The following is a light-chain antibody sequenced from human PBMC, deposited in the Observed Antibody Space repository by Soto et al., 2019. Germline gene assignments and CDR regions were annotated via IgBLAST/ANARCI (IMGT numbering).Light chain of an antibody. J-gene: IGKJ4*01. CDR1: QSVSSY. Sequence: EIVLTQSPATLSLSPGERATLSCRASQSVSSYLAWYQQKPGQAPRLLIYDASNRATGIPARFSGSGSGTDFTLTISSLEPEDFAVYYCQQRSTWLPFGGGTKVEI. CDR3: QQRSTWLP. CDR2: DAS. V-gene: IGKV3-11*01.